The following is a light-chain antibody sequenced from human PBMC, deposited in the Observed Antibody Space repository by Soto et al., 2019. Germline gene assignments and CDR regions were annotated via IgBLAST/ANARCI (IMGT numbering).Light chain of an antibody. CDR3: QQYSSSYDTSLYT. CDR2: ATS. V-gene: IGKV3-20*01. Sequence: EIVLTQSPGTLSLSPGETATLSCRASQTVNSDYLAWFQQRPGQAPRLLIFATSRRATDIPDRFSGSGSGTDFTLAIRRLEPEDFAVYYCQQYSSSYDTSLYTFGQGTKVEIK. CDR1: QTVNSDY. J-gene: IGKJ2*01.